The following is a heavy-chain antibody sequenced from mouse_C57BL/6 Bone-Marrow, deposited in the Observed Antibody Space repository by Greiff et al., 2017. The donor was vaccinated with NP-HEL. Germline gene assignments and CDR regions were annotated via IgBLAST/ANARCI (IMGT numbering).Heavy chain of an antibody. V-gene: IGHV14-4*01. Sequence: EVQLQQSGAELVRPGASVQLSCTASGFNIKDDYMHWVKQRPEQGLEWIGWIDPANGDTEYASQFQGKATITADTSSNTAYLQLSSLTSEDTAVYYCTTKPNYYAMDYWGQGTSVTVSS. CDR3: TTKPNYYAMDY. J-gene: IGHJ4*01. CDR1: GFNIKDDY. CDR2: IDPANGDT.